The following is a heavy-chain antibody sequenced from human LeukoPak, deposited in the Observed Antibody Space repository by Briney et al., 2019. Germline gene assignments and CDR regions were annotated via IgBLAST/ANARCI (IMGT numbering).Heavy chain of an antibody. CDR1: GFTSSSYG. CDR3: AKDGGGYSSSTAVFDY. CDR2: ISYDGSNK. V-gene: IGHV3-30*18. D-gene: IGHD6-13*01. J-gene: IGHJ4*02. Sequence: GGSLRLSCAASGFTSSSYGMHWVRQAPGKGLEWVAVISYDGSNKYYADSVKGRFTISRDNSKNTLYLQMNSLRAEDTAVYYCAKDGGGYSSSTAVFDYWGQGTLVTVSS.